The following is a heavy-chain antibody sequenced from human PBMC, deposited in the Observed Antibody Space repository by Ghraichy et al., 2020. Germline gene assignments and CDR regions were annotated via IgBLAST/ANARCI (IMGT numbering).Heavy chain of an antibody. CDR3: ARKLPASSGYGPGDYFDY. D-gene: IGHD5-12*01. CDR2: INHSGST. V-gene: IGHV4-34*01. J-gene: IGHJ4*02. CDR1: GGSFSGYY. Sequence: SETLSLTCAVYGGSFSGYYWSWIRQPPGKGLEWIGEINHSGSTNYNPSLKSRVTISVDTSKNQFSLKLSSVTAADTAVYYCARKLPASSGYGPGDYFDYWGQGTLVTVSS.